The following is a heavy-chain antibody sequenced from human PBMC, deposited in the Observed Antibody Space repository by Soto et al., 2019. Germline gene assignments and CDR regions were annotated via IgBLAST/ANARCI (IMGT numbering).Heavy chain of an antibody. CDR3: ARLKFGRYYFDA. J-gene: IGHJ4*02. Sequence: SGPTLVNPTQTLTLTCTFSGFSLTSTQMCVTWIRQPPGKALEWLARIDWDDDKYYSTSLKTRLSISKDTSKNQVVLKMTDMDPVDTATYDCARLKFGRYYFDAWGLGTLVTVSS. V-gene: IGHV2-70*11. CDR1: GFSLTSTQMC. CDR2: IDWDDDK. D-gene: IGHD3-10*01.